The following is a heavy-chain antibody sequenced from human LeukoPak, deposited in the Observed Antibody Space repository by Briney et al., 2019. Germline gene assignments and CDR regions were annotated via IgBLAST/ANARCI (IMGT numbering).Heavy chain of an antibody. J-gene: IGHJ3*02. D-gene: IGHD3-3*01. V-gene: IGHV4-59*11. CDR3: ARVRITIFGTGAFDI. CDR2: IYYSGST. CDR1: GGSISSHY. Sequence: SETLSHTCTVSGGSISSHYWSWIRQPPGKGLEWVGYIYYSGSTNHNPSLKSRVTISVDTSKNQFSLKLSSVTAADTAVYYCARVRITIFGTGAFDIWGQGTMVTVSS.